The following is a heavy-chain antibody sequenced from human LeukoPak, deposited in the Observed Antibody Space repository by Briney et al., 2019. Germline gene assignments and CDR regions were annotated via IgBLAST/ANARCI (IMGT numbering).Heavy chain of an antibody. CDR3: ARHNRPVDSGAYYEDY. CDR1: GGSISSYY. D-gene: IGHD3-22*01. Sequence: SETLSLTCTVSGGSISSYYWSWIRLPPGKGLEWIGYICYTGSNHYNPSLKSRVTMSVDTAKNQFSLRLSSVTAADTAVYFCARHNRPVDSGAYYEDYWGQGTLVTVSS. J-gene: IGHJ4*02. CDR2: ICYTGSN. V-gene: IGHV4-59*08.